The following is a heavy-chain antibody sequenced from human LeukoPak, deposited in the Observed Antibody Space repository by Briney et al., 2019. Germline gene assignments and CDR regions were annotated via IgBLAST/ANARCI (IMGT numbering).Heavy chain of an antibody. CDR3: ARWGPMGATHSILYYFDY. CDR2: IYTSGST. Sequence: KISETLSLTCTVSGGSISSYYWSWIRQPPGKGLEWIGYIYTSGSTNYNPSLKSRVTISVDTSKNQFSLKLSSVTAADTAVYYCARWGPMGATHSILYYFDYWGQGTLVTVSS. V-gene: IGHV4-4*09. CDR1: GGSISSYY. J-gene: IGHJ4*01. D-gene: IGHD1-26*01.